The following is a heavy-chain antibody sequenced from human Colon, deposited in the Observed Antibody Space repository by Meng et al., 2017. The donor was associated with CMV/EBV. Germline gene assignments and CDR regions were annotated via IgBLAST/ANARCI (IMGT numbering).Heavy chain of an antibody. Sequence: SETLSLTCSVSGGSMITYYYTWIRQTPGRALEWLGFVYFSGRTKYNPSLSSRLSISLDVAENQFSLNMTSVTAADTAVYYCARANYSTFDGGLPYYYYGMDVWGQGTTVTVSS. J-gene: IGHJ6*02. CDR3: ARANYSTFDGGLPYYYYGMDV. V-gene: IGHV4-59*01. CDR2: VYFSGRT. D-gene: IGHD2-2*01. CDR1: GGSMITYY.